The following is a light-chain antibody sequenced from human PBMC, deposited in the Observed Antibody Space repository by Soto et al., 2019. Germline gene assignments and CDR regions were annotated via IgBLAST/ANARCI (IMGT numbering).Light chain of an antibody. V-gene: IGLV2-14*01. Sequence: QSALTQPASVSGSPGQSITISCTGTSSDVGGYNYVSWYQQHPGKAPKLMIYDVSNRPSGVSNRFSGSKSGNTASLTISGLQAEDEAAYYCSSYTSSSTYVFAPGTKLTVL. CDR3: SSYTSSSTYV. CDR2: DVS. J-gene: IGLJ1*01. CDR1: SSDVGGYNY.